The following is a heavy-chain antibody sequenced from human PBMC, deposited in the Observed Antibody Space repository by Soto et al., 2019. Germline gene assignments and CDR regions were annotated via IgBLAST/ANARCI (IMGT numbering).Heavy chain of an antibody. CDR1: GFTFSSYA. Sequence: EVQLLESGGGLVQPGGSLRLSCAASGFTFSSYAMSWVRQAPGKGLEWVSAISGSGGSTYYADSVKGRFTISRDNSKNTLYLQMNSLRAEDTAVYYCAKEVSRSEYSGYDVHHFDYWGQGTLVTVSS. D-gene: IGHD5-12*01. J-gene: IGHJ4*02. CDR3: AKEVSRSEYSGYDVHHFDY. CDR2: ISGSGGST. V-gene: IGHV3-23*01.